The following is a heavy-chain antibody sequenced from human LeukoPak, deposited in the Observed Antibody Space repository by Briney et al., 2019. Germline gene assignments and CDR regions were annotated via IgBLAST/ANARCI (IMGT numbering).Heavy chain of an antibody. Sequence: GGSLRLSCAASGFTFSSYAMHWVRQAPGKGLEWVAVISYDGSNKYYADSVKGRFTISRDNSKNTPYLQMNSLRAEDTAVYYCARDYQWLVSFWYYGMDVWGQGTTVTVSS. D-gene: IGHD6-19*01. CDR2: ISYDGSNK. CDR3: ARDYQWLVSFWYYGMDV. CDR1: GFTFSSYA. J-gene: IGHJ6*02. V-gene: IGHV3-30-3*01.